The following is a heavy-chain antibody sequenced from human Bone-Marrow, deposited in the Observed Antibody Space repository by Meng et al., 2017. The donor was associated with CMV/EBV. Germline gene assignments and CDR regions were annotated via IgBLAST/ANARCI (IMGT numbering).Heavy chain of an antibody. D-gene: IGHD1-26*01. CDR1: GVTFSSYA. J-gene: IGHJ4*02. V-gene: IGHV3-23*01. CDR2: ISGSGGST. CDR3: AKGRIVGATPPDY. Sequence: ASGVTFSSYAMSWVRQAPGKGLEWVSAISGSGGSTYYADSVKGRFTISRDNSKNTLYLQVNSLRAEDTAVYYCAKGRIVGATPPDYWGQGTLVTVSS.